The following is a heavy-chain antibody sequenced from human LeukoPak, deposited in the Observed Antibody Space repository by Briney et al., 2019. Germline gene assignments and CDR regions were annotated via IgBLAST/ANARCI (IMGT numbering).Heavy chain of an antibody. V-gene: IGHV4-30-2*01. J-gene: IGHJ4*02. CDR3: ARANGYYGSGIPYFDF. Sequence: SLTLSLTCAVSGGSISSGDYSWNWIRQPPGKGLEWIGYIYHSVSTYYNPSLKSRVTISLERSTNQFSLKLTSVTAADAALYYCARANGYYGSGIPYFDFWGQGTLVTVSS. CDR2: IYHSVST. D-gene: IGHD3-10*01. CDR1: GGSISSGDYS.